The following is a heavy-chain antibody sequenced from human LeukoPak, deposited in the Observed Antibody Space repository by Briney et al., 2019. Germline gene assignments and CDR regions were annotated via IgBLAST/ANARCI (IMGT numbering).Heavy chain of an antibody. Sequence: GASVKVSCKVSGYTLTELSMHWVRQAPGKGLEWMGLVDPEDGETIYAEKFQGRVTITADTSTDTAYMELSSLRSEATAVYYCATGGDWFDPWGQGTLVTVSS. J-gene: IGHJ5*02. CDR3: ATGGDWFDP. D-gene: IGHD3-16*01. V-gene: IGHV1-24*01. CDR2: VDPEDGET. CDR1: GYTLTELS.